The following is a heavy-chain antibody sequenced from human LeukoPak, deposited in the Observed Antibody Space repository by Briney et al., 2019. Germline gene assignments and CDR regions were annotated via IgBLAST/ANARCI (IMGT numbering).Heavy chain of an antibody. D-gene: IGHD6-13*01. CDR1: GFTFSDYY. CDR2: ISSSSSYT. Sequence: GGSLRLSCAASGFTFSDYYMSWIRQAPGKGLEWVSYISSSSSYTNYADSVKGRFTISKDNAKNSLYLQMNSLRAEDTAVYYCARDVAAAGGIDYWGQGTLVTVSS. CDR3: ARDVAAAGGIDY. J-gene: IGHJ4*02. V-gene: IGHV3-11*05.